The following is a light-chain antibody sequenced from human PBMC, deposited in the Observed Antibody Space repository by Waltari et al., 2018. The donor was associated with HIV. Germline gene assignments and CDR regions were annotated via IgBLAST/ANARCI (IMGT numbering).Light chain of an antibody. V-gene: IGKV3-20*01. CDR3: HQYNTSPRT. CDR2: GNY. J-gene: IGKJ4*01. CDR1: QSVNIKY. Sequence: IVLTQSPGTLSLSPGERATLSCRTSQSVNIKYLAWYQQKPGQAPRLLFYGNYVRATGVPDRFSGSGSGTDFALTVDRLEPEDFALYYCHQYNTSPRTFGGGTRVEV.